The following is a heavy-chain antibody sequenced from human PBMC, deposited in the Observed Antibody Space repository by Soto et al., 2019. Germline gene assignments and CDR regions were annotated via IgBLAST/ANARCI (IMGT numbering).Heavy chain of an antibody. CDR1: GFTFSNAW. Sequence: EVQLVESGGGLVKPGGSLRLSCAASGFTFSNAWMSWVRQAPGKGLEWVGRIKSKTDGGKTDYAAPVKGRFTISRDDSKNTLYLQMNSLKTEDTAVYYCTTAPYYDFWRGYLKGVGRSEYWGQGTLVTVSS. CDR2: IKSKTDGGKT. CDR3: TTAPYYDFWRGYLKGVGRSEY. V-gene: IGHV3-15*01. J-gene: IGHJ4*02. D-gene: IGHD3-3*01.